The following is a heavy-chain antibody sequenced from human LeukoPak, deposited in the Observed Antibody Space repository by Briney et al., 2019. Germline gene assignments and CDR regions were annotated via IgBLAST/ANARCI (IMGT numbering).Heavy chain of an antibody. Sequence: SETLSLTCAVYGGSFSGYYWSWIRQPPGKGLEWIGEINHSGSTNYNPSLKSRVTISVDTSKNQFSLKLSSVTAADTAVYYCAKDAAIEISGGFAYWGQGTLVTVSS. CDR2: INHSGST. D-gene: IGHD1-26*01. CDR1: GGSFSGYY. J-gene: IGHJ4*02. CDR3: AKDAAIEISGGFAY. V-gene: IGHV4-34*01.